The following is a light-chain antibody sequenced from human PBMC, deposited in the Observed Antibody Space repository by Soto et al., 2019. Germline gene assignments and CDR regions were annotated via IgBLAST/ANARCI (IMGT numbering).Light chain of an antibody. V-gene: IGLV2-18*02. J-gene: IGLJ2*01. Sequence: QSALTQPPSVSGSPGQSVTISCTGTSSDVGTYNRVSWYQEPPGTAPKLMIYEANNRPSGVPDRFSGSKSGNTASLTISGLQAEDEADYYCSSYTSSSTLLFGGGTKVTVL. CDR1: SSDVGTYNR. CDR3: SSYTSSSTLL. CDR2: EAN.